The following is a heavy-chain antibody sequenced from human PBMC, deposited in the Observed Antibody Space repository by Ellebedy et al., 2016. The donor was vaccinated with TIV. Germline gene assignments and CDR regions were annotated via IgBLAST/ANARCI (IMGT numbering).Heavy chain of an antibody. Sequence: AASVKVSCKASGNTFINYGISWVRQAPGQGLEWMGWISAYNGDTHYVQRLQGRATMTTDTSTSTAYLELRSLRSDDTAVYYCARMHYYDSSGYYFDYWGQGTLVTVSS. CDR2: ISAYNGDT. V-gene: IGHV1-18*04. CDR3: ARMHYYDSSGYYFDY. J-gene: IGHJ4*02. CDR1: GNTFINYG. D-gene: IGHD3-22*01.